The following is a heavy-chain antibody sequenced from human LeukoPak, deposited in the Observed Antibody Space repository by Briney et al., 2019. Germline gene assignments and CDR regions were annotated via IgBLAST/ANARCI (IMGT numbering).Heavy chain of an antibody. CDR3: ARGGGLDV. CDR2: INHNGNVN. J-gene: IGHJ6*02. CDR1: GFTFSSYW. V-gene: IGHV3-7*03. Sequence: GGSLRLSCAASGFTFSSYWMNWARQAPGKGLEWVASINHNGNVNYYMDSVKGRFTISRDNAKNSLYLQMSNLRAEDTAVYFCARGGGLDVWGQGATVTVSS. D-gene: IGHD3-16*01.